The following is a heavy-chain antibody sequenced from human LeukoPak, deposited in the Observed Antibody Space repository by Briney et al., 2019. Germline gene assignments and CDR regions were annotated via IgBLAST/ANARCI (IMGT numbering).Heavy chain of an antibody. V-gene: IGHV4-39*01. J-gene: IGHJ2*01. D-gene: IGHD4-11*01. CDR2: IYYSGST. CDR1: GGSISSSSYY. Sequence: PSETLSLTCTVSGGSISSSSYYWGWIRQPPGQGLEWIGSIYYSGSTYYNPSLKSRVTISVDTSKNQFSLKLSSVTAADTAVYYCATSKDDYSNFLGWYFDLWGRGTLVTVSS. CDR3: ATSKDDYSNFLGWYFDL.